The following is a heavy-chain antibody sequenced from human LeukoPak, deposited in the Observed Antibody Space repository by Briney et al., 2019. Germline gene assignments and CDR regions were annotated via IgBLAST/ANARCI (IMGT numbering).Heavy chain of an antibody. CDR1: GFTFSSYS. D-gene: IGHD1-26*01. Sequence: GGSLRLSCAASGFTFSSYSMNWVRQAPGKGLEWVSSISSSSSYIYYADSVKGRFTISRDNAKNSLYLQMNSLRVEDTAVYYCARVRSGSYNWFDPWGQGTLVTVSS. J-gene: IGHJ5*02. CDR3: ARVRSGSYNWFDP. CDR2: ISSSSSYI. V-gene: IGHV3-21*01.